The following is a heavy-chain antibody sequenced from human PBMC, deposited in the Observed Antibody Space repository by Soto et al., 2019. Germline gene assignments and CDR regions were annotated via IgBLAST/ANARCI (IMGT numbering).Heavy chain of an antibody. J-gene: IGHJ4*02. Sequence: SETLSLTCIVSGVSVRSYTWSWVRQPANKGLEWIGRVFSSVSATYNPSLKSRVSISMDTPENRISLKLDSVTAADAGVYFCARDGMTTGDTWGPGTLVTV. CDR1: GVSVRSYT. V-gene: IGHV4-4*07. CDR3: ARDGMTTGDT. D-gene: IGHD2-21*02. CDR2: VFSSVSA.